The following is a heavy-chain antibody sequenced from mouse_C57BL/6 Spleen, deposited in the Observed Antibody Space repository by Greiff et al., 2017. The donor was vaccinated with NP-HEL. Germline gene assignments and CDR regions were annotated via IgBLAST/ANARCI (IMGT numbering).Heavy chain of an antibody. J-gene: IGHJ1*03. D-gene: IGHD2-5*01. V-gene: IGHV1-80*01. CDR3: ARGVVTGGYFDV. Sequence: VKVVESGAELVKPGASVKISCKASGYAFSSYWMNWVKQRPGKGLEWIGQIYPGDGDTNYNGKFKGKATLTADKSSSTAYMQLSSLTSEDSAVYFCARGVVTGGYFDVWGTGTTVTVSS. CDR2: IYPGDGDT. CDR1: GYAFSSYW.